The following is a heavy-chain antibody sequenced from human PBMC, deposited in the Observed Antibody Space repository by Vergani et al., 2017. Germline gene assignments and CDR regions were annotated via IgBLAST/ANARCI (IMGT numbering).Heavy chain of an antibody. V-gene: IGHV5-51*01. CDR2: IYPGDSDT. Sequence: EVQLVQSGAEVKKPGESLKISCKGSGYSFTSYWIGWVRQMPGKGLEWMGIIYPGDSDTRYSPSFQGQVTISAAKSSSTAYLQWSSLTASDTAMYDCARRPHKYSSSLDQLHSVLRPGREEYAFDIWGQGTMVTVSS. CDR1: GYSFTSYW. J-gene: IGHJ3*02. CDR3: ARRPHKYSSSLDQLHSVLRPGREEYAFDI. D-gene: IGHD6-6*01.